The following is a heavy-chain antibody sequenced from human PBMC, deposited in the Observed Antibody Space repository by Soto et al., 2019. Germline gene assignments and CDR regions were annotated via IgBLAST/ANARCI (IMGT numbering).Heavy chain of an antibody. V-gene: IGHV4-31*03. J-gene: IGHJ5*02. D-gene: IGHD2-15*01. CDR2: IYYSGST. Sequence: ASETLSLTCTVSGGSISSGGYYWSWIRQHPGKGLEWIGYIYYSGSTYYNPSLKSRVTISVDTSKNQFSLKLSSVTAADTAVYYCARDQVVVAATGRWFDPWGQGTLVTVSS. CDR3: ARDQVVVAATGRWFDP. CDR1: GGSISSGGYY.